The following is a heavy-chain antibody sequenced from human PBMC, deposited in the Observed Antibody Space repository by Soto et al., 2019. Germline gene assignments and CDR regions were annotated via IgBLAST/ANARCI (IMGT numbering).Heavy chain of an antibody. D-gene: IGHD6-19*01. Sequence: GASVKVSCKASGYTFTSYGISWVRQAPGQGLEWMGWISAYNGNTNYAQNLQGRVTMTTDTSTSTAYMELRSLRSDDTAVYYCAREQWLPGPDYYGMDVWGQGTTVTVSS. CDR3: AREQWLPGPDYYGMDV. CDR2: ISAYNGNT. CDR1: GYTFTSYG. V-gene: IGHV1-18*01. J-gene: IGHJ6*02.